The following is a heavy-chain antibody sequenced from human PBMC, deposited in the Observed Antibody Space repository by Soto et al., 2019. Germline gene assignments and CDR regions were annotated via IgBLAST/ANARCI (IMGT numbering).Heavy chain of an antibody. CDR2: INPNSGGT. J-gene: IGHJ4*02. Sequence: ASVKVSCKASGYTFTGYYMHWVRQAPGQGLEWMGWINPNSGGTNYAQKFQGWVTMTRDTSISTAYMELSRLRSDDTAVYYCARSKGALTGDRLYFDYWGQGTLVTVSS. D-gene: IGHD7-27*01. V-gene: IGHV1-2*04. CDR3: ARSKGALTGDRLYFDY. CDR1: GYTFTGYY.